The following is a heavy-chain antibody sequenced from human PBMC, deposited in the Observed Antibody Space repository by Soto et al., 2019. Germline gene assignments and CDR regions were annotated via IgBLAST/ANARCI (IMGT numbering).Heavy chain of an antibody. J-gene: IGHJ4*02. D-gene: IGHD6-6*01. CDR2: IIPIFGTA. CDR1: GGTFSCYA. V-gene: IGHV1-69*06. Sequence: SVKVSCKASGGTFSCYATSWVRQAPGQGLEWMGGIIPIFGTANYAQKFQGRVTITADKSTSTAYMELSSLRSEDTAVYYCARGRVARPDFAYWGQGTLVTVSS. CDR3: ARGRVARPDFAY.